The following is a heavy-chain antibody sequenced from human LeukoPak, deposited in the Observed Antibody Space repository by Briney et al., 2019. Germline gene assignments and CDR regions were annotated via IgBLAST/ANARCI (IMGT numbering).Heavy chain of an antibody. CDR1: GYTFTSYD. D-gene: IGHD1-7*01. J-gene: IGHJ4*02. CDR3: ARGPRSLYNWNYVGFDY. V-gene: IGHV1-8*03. Sequence: ASVKVSCKASGYTFTSYDINWVRQATGQGLEWMGWMNPNSGNTGYAQKFQGRVTITRNTSISTAYMELSSLRSEDTAVYYCARGPRSLYNWNYVGFDYWGQGTLVTVSS. CDR2: MNPNSGNT.